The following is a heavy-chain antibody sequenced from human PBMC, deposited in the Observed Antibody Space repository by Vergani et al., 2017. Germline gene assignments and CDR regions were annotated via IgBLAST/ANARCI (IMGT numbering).Heavy chain of an antibody. CDR2: IYPGDTDT. CDR3: ARPIRGANYGMDV. J-gene: IGHJ6*02. V-gene: IGHV5-51*01. CDR1: GYSFTSYW. D-gene: IGHD3-10*01. Sequence: EVQLVQSGAEVKKPGESLKISCKGSGYSFTSYWIGWVRQMPGKGLEWMGIIYPGDTDTSYSPSFQGQVTISADKSSSTAYLQRSSLKAADTAMYYWARPIRGANYGMDVWGQGTTVTVSS.